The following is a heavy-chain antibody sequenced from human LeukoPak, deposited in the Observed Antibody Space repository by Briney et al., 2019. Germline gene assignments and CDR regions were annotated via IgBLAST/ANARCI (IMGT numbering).Heavy chain of an antibody. CDR1: GGSISNYY. D-gene: IGHD6-13*01. V-gene: IGHV4-59*01. CDR2: IFYSGST. CDR3: ARVRAAAAPYDAFDI. J-gene: IGHJ3*02. Sequence: ASETLSLTCTVSGGSISNYYWSWIRQPPGKGLEWIGYIFYSGSTNYNPSLKSRVTISVDTSKNQFSLRLSSVTTADTAVYYCARVRAAAAPYDAFDIWGQGTMVTVSS.